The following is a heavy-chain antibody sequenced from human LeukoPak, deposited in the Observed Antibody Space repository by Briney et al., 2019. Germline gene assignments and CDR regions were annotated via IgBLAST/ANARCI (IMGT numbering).Heavy chain of an antibody. D-gene: IGHD6-6*01. V-gene: IGHV4-39*02. CDR1: GDSISSTRYH. CDR2: IYYSGAT. J-gene: IGHJ4*02. Sequence: SETLSLTGTVSGDSISSTRYHWGWIRQPPGKGLEWIGSIYYSGATYYNPSLKSRVTISVDTSRNHFSLKLSSVTAADTAVYRCAREIVSSVESWGQGSLVTVSS. CDR3: AREIVSSVES.